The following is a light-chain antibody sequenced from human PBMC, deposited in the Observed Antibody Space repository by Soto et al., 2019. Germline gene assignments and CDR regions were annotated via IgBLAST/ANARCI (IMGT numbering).Light chain of an antibody. Sequence: DIELTQSPATLSLSPGERATIACRASQGVSSSYLAWYQQKPGQAPRLLIYGASSRATGIPDRFSGSGSGTDFTLTISSLEPEDFAVYYCQQYGSSPRTFGQGTKVDIK. CDR3: QQYGSSPRT. V-gene: IGKV3-20*01. CDR1: QGVSSSY. J-gene: IGKJ1*01. CDR2: GAS.